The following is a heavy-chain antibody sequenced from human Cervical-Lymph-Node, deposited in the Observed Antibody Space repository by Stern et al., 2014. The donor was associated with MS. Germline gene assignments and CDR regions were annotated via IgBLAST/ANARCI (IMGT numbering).Heavy chain of an antibody. J-gene: IGHJ4*02. Sequence: VQLVESGPGLVKPSGTLSLTCAVSGGSISSDHWWTWVRQPPGRGLEWIGEIFHSGSTIYNPSLKSRVTMSVAKSKNHFSLKLTSVTAADTAVYYCATGRTALLDYWGQGTLVTVSS. D-gene: IGHD1/OR15-1a*01. CDR1: GGSISSDHW. CDR2: IFHSGST. V-gene: IGHV4-4*02. CDR3: ATGRTALLDY.